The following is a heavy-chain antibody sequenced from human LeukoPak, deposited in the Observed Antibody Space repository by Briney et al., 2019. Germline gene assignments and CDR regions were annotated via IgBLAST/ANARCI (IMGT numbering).Heavy chain of an antibody. D-gene: IGHD3-22*01. CDR2: INHSGST. CDR3: AINYYDSSGYYNPLLGYYYGMDV. Sequence: SETLSLTCAVYGGSFSGYYWSWIRQPPGKGLEWIGEINHSGSTNYNPSLKSRVTISVDTSKNQFSLKLSSVTAADTAVYYCAINYYDSSGYYNPLLGYYYGMDVWGQGTTVTVSS. V-gene: IGHV4-34*01. CDR1: GGSFSGYY. J-gene: IGHJ6*02.